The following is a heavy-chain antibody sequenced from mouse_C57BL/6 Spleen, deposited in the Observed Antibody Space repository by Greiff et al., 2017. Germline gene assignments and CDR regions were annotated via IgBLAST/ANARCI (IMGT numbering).Heavy chain of an antibody. J-gene: IGHJ4*01. Sequence: QVHVKQPGAELVKPGASVKLSCKASGYTFTSYWMHWVKQRPGRGLEWIGRIDPNSGGTKYNEKFKSKATLTVDKPSSTAYMQLSSLTSEDSAVYYYARRSMYDYDGDYAMDYWGQGTSVTVSS. D-gene: IGHD2-4*01. CDR2: IDPNSGGT. CDR1: GYTFTSYW. CDR3: ARRSMYDYDGDYAMDY. V-gene: IGHV1-72*01.